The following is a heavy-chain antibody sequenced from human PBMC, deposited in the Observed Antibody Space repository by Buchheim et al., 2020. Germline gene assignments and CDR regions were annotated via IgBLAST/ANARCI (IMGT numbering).Heavy chain of an antibody. CDR1: GFTFSSYW. D-gene: IGHD2-2*01. CDR2: IKQDGSEK. V-gene: IGHV3-7*01. Sequence: EVQLVESGGGLVQPGGSLRLSCAASGFTFSSYWMSWVRQAPGKGLEWVANIKQDGSEKYYVDSVKGRFTISRDNAKNSLYLQMNSLRAEDTAVYYCARVSWEYQLLGPPYYYYGMDVWGQGTT. J-gene: IGHJ6*02. CDR3: ARVSWEYQLLGPPYYYYGMDV.